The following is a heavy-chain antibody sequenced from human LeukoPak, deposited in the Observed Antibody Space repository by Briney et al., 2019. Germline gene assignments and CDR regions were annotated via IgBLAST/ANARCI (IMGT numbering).Heavy chain of an antibody. CDR2: INHSGST. CDR1: GGSFSGYY. D-gene: IGHD4-23*01. Sequence: SETLSLACAVYGGSFSGYYWSWIRQPPGKGLEWIGEINHSGSTNYNPSLKSRVTISVDTSKNQFSLKLSSVTAADTAVYYCASLYGGNWYYYYYMDVWGKGTTVTISS. V-gene: IGHV4-34*01. CDR3: ASLYGGNWYYYYYMDV. J-gene: IGHJ6*03.